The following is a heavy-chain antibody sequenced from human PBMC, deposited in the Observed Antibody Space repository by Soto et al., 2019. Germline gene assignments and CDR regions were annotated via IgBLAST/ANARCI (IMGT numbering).Heavy chain of an antibody. Sequence: EVQLVESGGGLVQPGGSLRLSCTASGFTFSDSWMTWVRQAPGKGLEWVARIKPDESEKKYADSVKGRFSISRYNAKNSMYLQMDSLRGEDTAVYYCVRGGSNYAYWGQGTLGTVSS. CDR3: VRGGSNYAY. J-gene: IGHJ4*02. CDR1: GFTFSDSW. V-gene: IGHV3-7*01. CDR2: IKPDESEK. D-gene: IGHD4-4*01.